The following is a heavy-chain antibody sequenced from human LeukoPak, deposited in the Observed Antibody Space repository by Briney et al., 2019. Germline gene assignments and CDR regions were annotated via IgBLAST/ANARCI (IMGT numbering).Heavy chain of an antibody. D-gene: IGHD3-10*01. CDR1: GFTFDDYA. J-gene: IGHJ3*02. V-gene: IGHV3-9*01. Sequence: PGGSLRLSCAASGFTFDDYAMHWVRQAPGKGLEWVSGISWNSGSIGYADSVKGRFTISRDNAKNSLYLQMNSLRAEDTALYYCAKAIYGSGSENDAFDIWGQGTMVTVSS. CDR3: AKAIYGSGSENDAFDI. CDR2: ISWNSGSI.